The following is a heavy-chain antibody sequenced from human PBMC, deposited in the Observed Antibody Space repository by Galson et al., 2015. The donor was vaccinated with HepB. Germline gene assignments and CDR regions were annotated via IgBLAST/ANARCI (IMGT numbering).Heavy chain of an antibody. Sequence: SLRLSCAASGFTFSSYAMSWVRQAPGKGLEWVSAISGSGGSTYYADSVKGRFTISRDNSKNTLYLQMNSLRAEDTAVYYCAKPTYYDFWSGYPFIDYWGQGTLVTVSS. J-gene: IGHJ4*02. CDR3: AKPTYYDFWSGYPFIDY. CDR2: ISGSGGST. D-gene: IGHD3-3*01. V-gene: IGHV3-23*01. CDR1: GFTFSSYA.